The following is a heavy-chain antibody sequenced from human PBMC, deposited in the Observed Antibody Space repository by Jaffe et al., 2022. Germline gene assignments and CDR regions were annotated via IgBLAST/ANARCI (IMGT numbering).Heavy chain of an antibody. J-gene: IGHJ4*02. Sequence: QVQLVQSGAEVKKPGASVKVSCKASGYTFTGYYMHWVRQAPGQGLEWMGRINPNSGGTNYAQKFQGRVTMTRDTSISTAYMELSRLRSDDTAVYYCAREPPIPGRDRLFDYWGQGTLVTVSS. V-gene: IGHV1-2*06. CDR2: INPNSGGT. CDR3: AREPPIPGRDRLFDY. CDR1: GYTFTGYY. D-gene: IGHD3-22*01.